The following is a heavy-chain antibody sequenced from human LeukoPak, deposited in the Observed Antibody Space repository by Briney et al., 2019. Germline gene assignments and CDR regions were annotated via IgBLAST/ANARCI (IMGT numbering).Heavy chain of an antibody. CDR2: INPSGGST. V-gene: IGHV1-46*01. CDR1: GYTFTSYY. J-gene: IGHJ4*02. CDR3: ARQRGYSGYEDAYYFDY. Sequence: ASVKVSCKASGYTFTSYYMHWVRQAPGQGLEWMGIINPSGGSTSYAQKFQGRVTITRDTSTSTVYMELSSLRSEDTAVYYCARQRGYSGYEDAYYFDYWGQGTLVTVSS. D-gene: IGHD5-12*01.